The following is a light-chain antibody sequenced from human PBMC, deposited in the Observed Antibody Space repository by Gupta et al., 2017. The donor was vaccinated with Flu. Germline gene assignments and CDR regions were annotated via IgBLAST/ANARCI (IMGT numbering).Light chain of an antibody. CDR2: DAS. J-gene: IGKJ5*01. CDR1: QSVTSY. Sequence: EIVLHQLPAPLLFPPGERATLSCRASQSVTSYLAWYQQKPGQAPRLLIYDASNRATGIPARFSGSGSGTDFTLTISSLEPEDFAVYYCQQRSNWPLTFGQGTRLEIK. CDR3: QQRSNWPLT. V-gene: IGKV3-11*01.